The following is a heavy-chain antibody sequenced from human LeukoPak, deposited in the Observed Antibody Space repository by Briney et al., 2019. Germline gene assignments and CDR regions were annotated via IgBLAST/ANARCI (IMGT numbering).Heavy chain of an antibody. CDR1: GGSFSGYY. D-gene: IGHD3-22*01. CDR3: ASGNYYDSSGYYL. CDR2: INHSGST. V-gene: IGHV4-34*01. Sequence: SETLSLTCAVYGGSFSGYYWSWIRQPPGKGLEWIGEINHSGSTNYNPSLKSRVTISVDTSKNQFSLKLSSVTAADTAVYYCASGNYYDSSGYYLWGQGTLVTVSS. J-gene: IGHJ4*02.